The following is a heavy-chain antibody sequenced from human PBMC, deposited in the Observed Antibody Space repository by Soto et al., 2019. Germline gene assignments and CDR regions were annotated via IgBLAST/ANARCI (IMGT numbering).Heavy chain of an antibody. CDR2: ISGGGIDT. CDR3: AKETAFDS. D-gene: IGHD5-18*01. V-gene: IGHV3-23*02. Sequence: EVQLLESGGGLVQPGGSLILSCAVSGFTFQNYAMSWVRQVPGKGPEWVSGISGGGIDTYYVDSVKGRFIISRDNSRNTLYLQMNTLRADDTAIYYCAKETAFDSWGQGTLVTVSS. CDR1: GFTFQNYA. J-gene: IGHJ4*02.